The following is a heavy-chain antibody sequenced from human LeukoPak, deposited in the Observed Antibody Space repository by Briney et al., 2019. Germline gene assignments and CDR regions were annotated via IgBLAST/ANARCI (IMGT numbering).Heavy chain of an antibody. Sequence: GGSLRLSCAASDFTVGSNYMTWVRQAPGKGLEWVANIKQDGSEKYYVDSVKGRFTISRDNAKNSLYLQMNSLRAEDTAVYYCARRYCSSTSCYVAFDIWGQGTMVTVSS. V-gene: IGHV3-7*01. CDR3: ARRYCSSTSCYVAFDI. CDR1: DFTVGSNY. J-gene: IGHJ3*02. CDR2: IKQDGSEK. D-gene: IGHD2-2*01.